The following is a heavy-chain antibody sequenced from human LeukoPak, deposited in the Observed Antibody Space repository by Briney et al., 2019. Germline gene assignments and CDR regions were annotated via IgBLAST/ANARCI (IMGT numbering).Heavy chain of an antibody. CDR1: GGSINTYY. Sequence: PSETLSLTCSVPGGSINTYYWSWIRQPPGRGLECIGFNHYSGSTNYNPSLKSRVTISVDTSKNQFSLKLSSVTAADTAVYYCARGGYYYDSSGYYYGWFDPWGQGTLVTVSS. CDR3: ARGGYYYDSSGYYYGWFDP. CDR2: NHYSGST. D-gene: IGHD3-22*01. V-gene: IGHV4-59*08. J-gene: IGHJ5*02.